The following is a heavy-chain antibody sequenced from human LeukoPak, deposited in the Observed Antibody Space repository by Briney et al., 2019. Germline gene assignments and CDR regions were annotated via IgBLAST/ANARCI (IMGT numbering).Heavy chain of an antibody. CDR3: AGGYSFSF. CDR2: ISSSADNL. Sequence: GGSLRLSCVAAGFTFSDRYMSGIRPATGEAMEGVGNISSSADNLRSADPVTGRYTICNVKARNSLYLQLTDLKAEDTALYYGAGGYSFSFWGQGTRVTVSS. CDR1: GFTFSDRY. D-gene: IGHD6-25*01. V-gene: IGHV3-11*01. J-gene: IGHJ4*02.